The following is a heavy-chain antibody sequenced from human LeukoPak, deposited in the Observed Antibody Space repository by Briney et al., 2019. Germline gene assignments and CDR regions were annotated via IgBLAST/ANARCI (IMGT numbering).Heavy chain of an antibody. CDR2: IKQDGNEK. CDR1: GFRFNTYW. J-gene: IGHJ4*02. D-gene: IGHD1-26*01. Sequence: GGSLRLSCAASGFRFNTYWMSWVRQAPGKGLEWVANIKQDGNEKYYADSVKGRFTISRDNAKNSLYLQMNSLRAEDTAVYYCASGELGYWGQGTLVTVSS. CDR3: ASGELGY. V-gene: IGHV3-7*03.